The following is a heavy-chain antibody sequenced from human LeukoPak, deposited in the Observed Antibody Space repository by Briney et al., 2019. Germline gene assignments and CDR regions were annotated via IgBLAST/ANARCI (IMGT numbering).Heavy chain of an antibody. D-gene: IGHD3-10*01. CDR1: GFTFSSYS. CDR2: ISSSSSYI. J-gene: IGHJ4*02. Sequence: PGGSLRLSCAASGFTFSSYSMNWVRQAPGKGLEWVSSISSSSSYIYYADSVKGRFTISRDNAKNSLYLQMNSLRAEDTAVYYCARGGVLLWFGELSGDYWGQGTLVTVSS. CDR3: ARGGVLLWFGELSGDY. V-gene: IGHV3-21*01.